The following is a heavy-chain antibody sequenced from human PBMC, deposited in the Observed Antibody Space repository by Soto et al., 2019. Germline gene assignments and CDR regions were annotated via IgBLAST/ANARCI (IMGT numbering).Heavy chain of an antibody. CDR2: ISYDGSNK. V-gene: IGHV3-30*18. CDR1: GFTFSSYG. J-gene: IGHJ6*03. Sequence: PGGSLRLSCAASGFTFSSYGMHWVRQAPGKGLEWVAVISYDGSNKYYADSVKGRFTISRDNSKNTLYLQMNSLRAEDTAVYYCAKSRPKNYYYYMDVWGKGTTVTVSS. CDR3: AKSRPKNYYYYMDV.